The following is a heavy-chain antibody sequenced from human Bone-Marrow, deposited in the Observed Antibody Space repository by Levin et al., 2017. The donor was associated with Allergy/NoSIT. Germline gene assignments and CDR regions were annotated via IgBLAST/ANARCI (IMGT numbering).Heavy chain of an antibody. V-gene: IGHV3-23*01. D-gene: IGHD5-18*01. Sequence: GESLKISCAASGFTFSSYAMSWVRQAPGKGLEWVSAISGSGGSTYYADSVKGRFTISRDNSKNTLYLQMNSLRAEDTAVYYCAKDLTTAMPEGGGYYGMDVWGQGTTVTVSS. J-gene: IGHJ6*02. CDR2: ISGSGGST. CDR1: GFTFSSYA. CDR3: AKDLTTAMPEGGGYYGMDV.